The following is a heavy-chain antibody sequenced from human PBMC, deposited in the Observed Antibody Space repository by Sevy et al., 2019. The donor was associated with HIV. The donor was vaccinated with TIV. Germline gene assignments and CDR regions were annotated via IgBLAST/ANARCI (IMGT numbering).Heavy chain of an antibody. D-gene: IGHD6-6*01. Sequence: GGSLRLSCAASGFTFSSYSMNWVRQAPGKGLEWVSYISSSSSTIYYADSVKGRFTISRDNAKNSLYLQMNSLRDEDTAVYYGARVGIAARPLGAFDIWGQGTMVTVSS. J-gene: IGHJ3*02. V-gene: IGHV3-48*02. CDR1: GFTFSSYS. CDR3: ARVGIAARPLGAFDI. CDR2: ISSSSSTI.